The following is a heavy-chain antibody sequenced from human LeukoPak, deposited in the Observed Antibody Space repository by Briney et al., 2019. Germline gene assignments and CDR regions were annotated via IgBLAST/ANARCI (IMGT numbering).Heavy chain of an antibody. CDR3: AKEFVVGRTLAQHWYFDL. CDR2: ISDSTTGT. CDR1: GFTFSDYG. Sequence: PAGGSLRLSCAASGFTFSDYGMSWVRQSPGKGLEWVSAISDSTTGTYYADSVKGRFTISRDNSKNTLYLQMNSLRAEDTAIYYCAKEFVVGRTLAQHWYFDLWGRGALVTVSS. J-gene: IGHJ2*01. V-gene: IGHV3-23*01. D-gene: IGHD2-21*01.